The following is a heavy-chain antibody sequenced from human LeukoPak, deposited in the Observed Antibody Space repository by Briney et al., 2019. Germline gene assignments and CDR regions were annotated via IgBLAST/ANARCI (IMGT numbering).Heavy chain of an antibody. D-gene: IGHD3-16*02. J-gene: IGHJ4*02. CDR2: IYTSGST. CDR1: GGSISSYY. CDR3: ARNGYDYVWGSYRTYYFDY. V-gene: IGHV4-4*07. Sequence: SETLSLTYTVSGGSISSYYWSWIRQPAGKGLEWIGRIYTSGSTNYNPSLKSRVTMSVDTSKNQFSLKLSSVTAADTAVYYCARNGYDYVWGSYRTYYFDYWGQGTLVTVSS.